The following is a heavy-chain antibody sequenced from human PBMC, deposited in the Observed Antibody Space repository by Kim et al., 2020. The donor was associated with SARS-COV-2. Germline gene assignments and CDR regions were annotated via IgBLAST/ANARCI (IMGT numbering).Heavy chain of an antibody. CDR3: ARDVIIAAAPLYYYYGMDV. CDR1: GGSISSSSYY. V-gene: IGHV4-39*07. J-gene: IGHJ6*02. CDR2: IYYSGST. Sequence: SETLSLTCTVSGGSISSSSYYWGWIRQPPGKGLEWIGSIYYSGSTYYNPSLKSRVTISVDTSKNQFSLKLSSVTAADTAVYYCARDVIIAAAPLYYYYGMDVWGQGTTVTVSS. D-gene: IGHD6-13*01.